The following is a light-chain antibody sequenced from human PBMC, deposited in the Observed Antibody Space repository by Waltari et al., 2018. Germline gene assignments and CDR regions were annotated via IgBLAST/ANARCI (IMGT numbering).Light chain of an antibody. Sequence: QSALTQPRSVSGSPGQSVTISCTGTSRDVGGYNYGSWYQQHPGKATKLMNYDVSKRPSGVPDRFSGSKSGNTASLTISGLQAEDEADYYCCSYAGSYTPFGGGTKLTVL. CDR2: DVS. V-gene: IGLV2-11*02. CDR3: CSYAGSYTP. J-gene: IGLJ2*01. CDR1: SRDVGGYNY.